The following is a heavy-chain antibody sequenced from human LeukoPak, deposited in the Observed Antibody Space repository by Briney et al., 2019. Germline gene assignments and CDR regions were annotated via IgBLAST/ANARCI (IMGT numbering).Heavy chain of an antibody. CDR3: AKDRPTMVRGVPWFDP. Sequence: GGSLRLSCAASGFTFSSYAMSWVRQAPGKGLEWVSAISGSGGSTYYADSVKGRFTISRDNSENTLYLQMNSLRAEDTAVYYCAKDRPTMVRGVPWFDPWGQGTLVTVSS. V-gene: IGHV3-23*01. J-gene: IGHJ5*02. CDR2: ISGSGGST. D-gene: IGHD3-10*01. CDR1: GFTFSSYA.